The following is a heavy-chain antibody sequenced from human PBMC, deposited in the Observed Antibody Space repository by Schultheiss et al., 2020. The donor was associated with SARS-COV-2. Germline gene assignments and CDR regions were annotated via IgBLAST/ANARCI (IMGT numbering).Heavy chain of an antibody. CDR1: GGSFSGYY. Sequence: SETLSLTCAVYGGSFSGYYWGWIRQPPGKGLEWIGEINHSGSTNYNPSLKSRVTISVDTSKNQFSLKLSSVTAADTAVYYCARVRGYYDSSGYDYYYYYMDVWGKGTTVTVSS. D-gene: IGHD3-22*01. CDR3: ARVRGYYDSSGYDYYYYYMDV. V-gene: IGHV4-34*01. J-gene: IGHJ6*03. CDR2: INHSGST.